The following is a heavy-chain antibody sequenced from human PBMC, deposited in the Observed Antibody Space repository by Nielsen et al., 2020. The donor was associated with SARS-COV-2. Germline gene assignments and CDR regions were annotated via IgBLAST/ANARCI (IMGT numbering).Heavy chain of an antibody. V-gene: IGHV3-30-3*01. J-gene: IGHJ6*02. CDR1: GFTFSSYA. CDR3: ARSLTLIGGYYGMDV. Sequence: LKISCAASGFTFSSYAMHWVRQAPGKGLEWVAVISYDGSNKYYADSVKGRFTISRDNSKNTLYLQMNSLRAEDTAVYYCARSLTLIGGYYGMDVWGQGTTVTVSS. CDR2: ISYDGSNK. D-gene: IGHD7-27*01.